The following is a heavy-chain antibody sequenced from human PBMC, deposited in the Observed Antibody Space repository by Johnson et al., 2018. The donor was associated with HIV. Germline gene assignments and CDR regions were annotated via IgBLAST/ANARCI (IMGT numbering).Heavy chain of an antibody. D-gene: IGHD2-21*01. CDR1: GFSFSNYA. CDR3: ARETAYCGGDCSGAFDI. J-gene: IGHJ3*02. CDR2: ISYDGSNK. V-gene: IGHV3-30-3*01. Sequence: VVQPGRSQRLSCAASGFSFSNYAMHWVRQAPGKGLEWVVIISYDGSNKKYADSVKGRFTISRDNSKNTLYLQMNSLRAEDTAVYYCARETAYCGGDCSGAFDIWGQRTMVTVSS.